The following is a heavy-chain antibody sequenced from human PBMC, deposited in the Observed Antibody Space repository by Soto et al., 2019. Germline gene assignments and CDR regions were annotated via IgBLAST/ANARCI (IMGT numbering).Heavy chain of an antibody. D-gene: IGHD1-26*01. Sequence: ASVKVSCKASGYTFTNYGLSWVRQAPGQGLEWMGWISPYNGYTNYAQKLQGRVTMTTDTSTSTAYMELRSLRSDDTAVYYCARDSRKGSYPDAFDIWGQGTMVTVSS. V-gene: IGHV1-18*01. CDR2: ISPYNGYT. CDR3: ARDSRKGSYPDAFDI. CDR1: GYTFTNYG. J-gene: IGHJ3*02.